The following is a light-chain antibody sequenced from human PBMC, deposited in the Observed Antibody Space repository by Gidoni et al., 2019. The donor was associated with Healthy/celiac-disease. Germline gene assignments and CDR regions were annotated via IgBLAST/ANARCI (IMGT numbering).Light chain of an antibody. Sequence: ELVLTQSPATLSLSPGQRATLSCRASQSVSSYLAWYQQKPGQAPRLLIYDASNRATGIPARVSGSGSGTDFTLTISSLEPEDFAVYYCQQRSNWPPLTFGGXTKVEIK. J-gene: IGKJ4*01. CDR1: QSVSSY. CDR2: DAS. V-gene: IGKV3-11*01. CDR3: QQRSNWPPLT.